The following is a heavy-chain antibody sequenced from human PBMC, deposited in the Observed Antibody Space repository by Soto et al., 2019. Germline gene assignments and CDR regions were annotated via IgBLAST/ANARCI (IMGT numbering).Heavy chain of an antibody. CDR3: GRGGWYYDFWSGLYYYYGMDV. J-gene: IGHJ6*02. Sequence: QVQLQESGPGLVKPSETLSLTCTVSGGSLSSYYWSWIRQPPVKGLEWIGYIYYSGSNNYNPSLISRVTIAVDTSQNQFSLRFISFTAADTAVYFCGRGGWYYDFWSGLYYYYGMDVWFQGTTVTVSS. CDR2: IYYSGSN. D-gene: IGHD3-3*01. CDR1: GGSLSSYY. V-gene: IGHV4-59*01.